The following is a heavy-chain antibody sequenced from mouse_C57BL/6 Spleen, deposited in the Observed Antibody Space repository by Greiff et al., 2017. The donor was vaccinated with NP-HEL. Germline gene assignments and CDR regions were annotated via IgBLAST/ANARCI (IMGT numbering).Heavy chain of an antibody. Sequence: QVQLQQSGAELVKPGASVKISCKASGYAFSSYWMNWVKQRPGKGLEWIGQIYPGDGDTNYKGKFKGKATLTADKSSSTAYMQLSSLTSEDSAVYFCARPSTVVATRWYFDVWGTGTTVTVSS. D-gene: IGHD1-1*01. CDR1: GYAFSSYW. CDR3: ARPSTVVATRWYFDV. V-gene: IGHV1-80*01. CDR2: IYPGDGDT. J-gene: IGHJ1*03.